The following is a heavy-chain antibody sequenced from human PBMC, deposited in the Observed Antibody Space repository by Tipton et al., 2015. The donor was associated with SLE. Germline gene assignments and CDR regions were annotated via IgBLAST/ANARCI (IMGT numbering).Heavy chain of an antibody. CDR3: ARALRLTPGGCYMDV. Sequence: TLSLTCSVSGGSINVMSNYWGWIRQPPGKGLEWIGEIHQVGSTNYNPSLESRLTMSVDTSKSQVSLRLSSVTAADTAVYYCARALRLTPGGCYMDVWGKGTTVTVSS. J-gene: IGHJ6*03. CDR1: GGSINVMSNY. V-gene: IGHV4-39*07. CDR2: IHQVGST. D-gene: IGHD3-16*01.